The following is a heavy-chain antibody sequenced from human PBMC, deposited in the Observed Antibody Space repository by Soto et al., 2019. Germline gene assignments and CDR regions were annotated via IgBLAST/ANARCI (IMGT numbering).Heavy chain of an antibody. D-gene: IGHD5-12*01. Sequence: ASVKVACKTSGYTFTSYYMHWVRQDPGQGLEWMGIINPSGGSTSYAQKFQGRVTMTRDTSTSTVYMELSSLRSEDTAVYYCARSGHYYYMDVWGKGTTVTVSS. CDR2: INPSGGST. CDR3: ARSGHYYYMDV. J-gene: IGHJ6*03. CDR1: GYTFTSYY. V-gene: IGHV1-46*03.